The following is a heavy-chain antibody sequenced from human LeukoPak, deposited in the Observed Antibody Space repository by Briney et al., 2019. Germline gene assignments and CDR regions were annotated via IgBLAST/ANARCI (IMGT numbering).Heavy chain of an antibody. CDR3: ARAFGVAVAGRNDY. CDR1: GGSFSGYY. V-gene: IGHV4-34*01. Sequence: SETLSLTCAVYGGSFSGYYWSWIRQPPGKGPEWIGEINHSGSTNYNPSLKSRVTISVDTSKNQFSLKLSSVTAADTAVYYCARAFGVAVAGRNDYWGQGTLVTVSS. D-gene: IGHD6-19*01. J-gene: IGHJ4*02. CDR2: INHSGST.